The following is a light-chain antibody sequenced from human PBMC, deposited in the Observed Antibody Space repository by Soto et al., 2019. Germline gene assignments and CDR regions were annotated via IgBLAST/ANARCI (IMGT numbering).Light chain of an antibody. CDR2: DVS. Sequence: QSALTQPASVSGSPGQSITISCTGTSSDVGGYKYVSWYQHHPGKGPKLMLYDVSNRPSGVSNRFSGSKSGNTASLTISGLQAEDEADYYCSSYTSSTTYVVGTGTKVTVL. J-gene: IGLJ1*01. CDR1: SSDVGGYKY. V-gene: IGLV2-14*01. CDR3: SSYTSSTTYV.